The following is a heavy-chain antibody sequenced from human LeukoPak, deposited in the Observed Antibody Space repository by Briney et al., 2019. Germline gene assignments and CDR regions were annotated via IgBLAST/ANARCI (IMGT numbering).Heavy chain of an antibody. CDR3: ARDYRVGAEGGMDV. Sequence: PGGSLRLSCAASGFTFSSYEMNWVRQAPGKGLEWVSYISSSGSTIYYADSVKGRFTISRDNAKNSLYLQMNSLRAEDTAVYYCARDYRVGAEGGMDVWGQGTTVTVSS. D-gene: IGHD1-26*01. CDR2: ISSSGSTI. CDR1: GFTFSSYE. V-gene: IGHV3-48*03. J-gene: IGHJ6*02.